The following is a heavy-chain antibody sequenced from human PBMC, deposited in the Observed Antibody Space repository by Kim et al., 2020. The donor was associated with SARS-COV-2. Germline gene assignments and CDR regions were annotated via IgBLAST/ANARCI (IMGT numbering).Heavy chain of an antibody. V-gene: IGHV3-66*01. D-gene: IGHD3-9*01. CDR3: ARGDILTGYYYNGMDV. Sequence: GGSLRLSCAASGFTVSSNYMSWVRQAPGKGLEWVSVIYSGGSTYYADSVKGRFTISRDNSKNTLYLQMNSLRVEDTAVYYCARGDILTGYYYNGMDVWGQGTTVTVSS. CDR1: GFTVSSNY. J-gene: IGHJ6*02. CDR2: IYSGGST.